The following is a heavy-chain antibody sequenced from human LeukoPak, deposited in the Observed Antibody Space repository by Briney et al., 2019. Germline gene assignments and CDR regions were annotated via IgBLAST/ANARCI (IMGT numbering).Heavy chain of an antibody. CDR3: ARAHCTRTTCNWNDAFDV. J-gene: IGHJ3*01. CDR2: IGYDGNNY. Sequence: GGSRRPSCAASELTFGPYSMNWVARAPGKGLGWGAVIGYDGNNYIYADSVKGRFSISRDNSKDFLFLHMDSLRSEDTAVYYCARAHCTRTTCNWNDAFDVWGQGTMVTVSS. D-gene: IGHD2-8*01. V-gene: IGHV3-33*08. CDR1: ELTFGPYS.